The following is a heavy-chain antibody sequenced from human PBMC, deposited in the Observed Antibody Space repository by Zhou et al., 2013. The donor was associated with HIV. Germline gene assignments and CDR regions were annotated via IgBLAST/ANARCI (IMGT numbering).Heavy chain of an antibody. Sequence: QVQLVQSGAEVQKPGSSVKVSCKASGGTFSSYAISWVRQAPGQGLEWMGGIIPIFGTANYAQKFQGRVTITTDESTSTAYMELSSLRSEDTAVYYCARNPYCSSTSCYYYYYYYMDVWGKGTTVTVSS. CDR1: GGTFSSYA. CDR3: ARNPYCSSTSCYYYYYYYMDV. J-gene: IGHJ6*03. V-gene: IGHV1-69*01. D-gene: IGHD2-2*01. CDR2: IIPIFGTA.